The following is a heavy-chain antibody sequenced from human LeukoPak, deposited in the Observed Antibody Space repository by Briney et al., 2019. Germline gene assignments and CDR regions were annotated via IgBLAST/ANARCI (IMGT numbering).Heavy chain of an antibody. CDR2: INSDGSST. V-gene: IGHV3-74*01. CDR3: AREVGSGSPDFDY. J-gene: IGHJ4*02. CDR1: GFTFSSYW. Sequence: GGSLRLSCTASGFTFSSYWMHWVRQAPGKGLVWVSRINSDGSSTSYADSVKGRFTISRDNAKNTLYLQMNSLRAEDTAVYYCAREVGSGSPDFDYWGQGTLVTVSS. D-gene: IGHD1-26*01.